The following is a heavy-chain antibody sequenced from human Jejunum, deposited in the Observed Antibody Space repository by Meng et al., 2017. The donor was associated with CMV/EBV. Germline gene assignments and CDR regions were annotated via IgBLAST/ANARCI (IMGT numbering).Heavy chain of an antibody. J-gene: IGHJ4*02. CDR1: GYTFTNYY. Sequence: QVQLMQSGAEVKEPGSSMKVSCKASGYTFTNYYMHWVRQAPGQGLEWMGVINPSGGSTNYAQKFQGRLTMTRDTSTSTVYMELSSLRSEDTAVYYCARGDGGNGSDYWGQGTLVTVSS. CDR3: ARGDGGNGSDY. CDR2: INPSGGST. V-gene: IGHV1-46*01. D-gene: IGHD4-23*01.